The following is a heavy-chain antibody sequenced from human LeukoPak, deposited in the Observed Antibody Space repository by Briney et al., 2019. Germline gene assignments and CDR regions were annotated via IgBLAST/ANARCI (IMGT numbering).Heavy chain of an antibody. CDR2: IGTGGET. D-gene: IGHD1-26*01. CDR1: GFIFSAYA. CDR3: AKGGKWDVTPFDY. Sequence: GGSLRLSCAASGFIFSAYAMSWVRQAPGQGLEWVSVIGTGGETHYADSVKGRFTISRDNSKNTLYLQVNSLRAEDTAVYYCAKGGKWDVTPFDYWGQGTLVTVSS. J-gene: IGHJ4*02. V-gene: IGHV3-23*01.